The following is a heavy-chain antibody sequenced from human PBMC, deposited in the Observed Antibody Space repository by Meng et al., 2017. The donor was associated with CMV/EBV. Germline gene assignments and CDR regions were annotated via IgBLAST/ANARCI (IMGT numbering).Heavy chain of an antibody. CDR2: INHSGST. Sequence: VQLEQWVAGLLEPSENLSRACAVYGGSFSGYYWSWIRQPPGKGLEWIGEINHSGSTNYNPSLKSRVTISVDTSKNQFSLKLSSVTAADTAVYYCARGRGSWYFVDYWGQGTLVTVSS. J-gene: IGHJ4*02. D-gene: IGHD6-13*01. V-gene: IGHV4-34*01. CDR3: ARGRGSWYFVDY. CDR1: GGSFSGYY.